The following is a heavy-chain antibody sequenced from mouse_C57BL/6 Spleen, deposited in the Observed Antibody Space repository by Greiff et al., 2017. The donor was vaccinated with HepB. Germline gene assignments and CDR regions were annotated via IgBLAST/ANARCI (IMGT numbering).Heavy chain of an antibody. Sequence: EVKVVESGGGLVQPGGSLKLSCAASGFTFSDYYMYWVRQTPEKRLEWVAYISNGGGSTYYPDTVKGRFTISRDNAKNTLYLQMSRLKSEDTAMYYCARRKLGLYFDYWGQGTTLTVSS. CDR2: ISNGGGST. CDR1: GFTFSDYY. J-gene: IGHJ2*01. D-gene: IGHD4-1*01. V-gene: IGHV5-12*01. CDR3: ARRKLGLYFDY.